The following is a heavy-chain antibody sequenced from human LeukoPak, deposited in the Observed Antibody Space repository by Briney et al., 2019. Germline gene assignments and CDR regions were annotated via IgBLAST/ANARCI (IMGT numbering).Heavy chain of an antibody. CDR3: AIADDSSGYYHNWFDP. CDR2: INPSGGST. J-gene: IGHJ5*02. CDR1: GYTFTGYY. Sequence: GASVKVSCKASGYTFTGYYMHWVRQAPGQGLEWMGIINPSGGSTSYAQKFQGRVTMTRDTSTSTVYMELSSLRSEDTAVYYCAIADDSSGYYHNWFDPWGQGTLVTISS. D-gene: IGHD3-22*01. V-gene: IGHV1-46*01.